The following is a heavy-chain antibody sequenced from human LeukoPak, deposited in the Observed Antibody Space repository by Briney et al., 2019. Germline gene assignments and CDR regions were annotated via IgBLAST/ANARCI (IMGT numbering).Heavy chain of an antibody. D-gene: IGHD5-18*01. CDR2: INPNSGGT. V-gene: IGHV1-2*02. Sequence: ASVKVSCKASGYTFTSYYMHWVRQAPGQGLEWMGWINPNSGGTNYAQKFQGRVTMTRDTSISTAYMELSRLRSDDTAVYYCARSYAGKTTGYSYGYRTMDYWGQGTLVTVSS. CDR3: ARSYAGKTTGYSYGYRTMDY. CDR1: GYTFTSYY. J-gene: IGHJ4*02.